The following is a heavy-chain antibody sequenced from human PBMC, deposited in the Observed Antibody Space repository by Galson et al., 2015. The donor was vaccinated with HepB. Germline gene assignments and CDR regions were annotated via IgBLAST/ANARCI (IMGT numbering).Heavy chain of an antibody. D-gene: IGHD6-13*01. CDR1: GGTFSSYA. CDR3: AREPRLGLIAAAGRKGGRFDY. V-gene: IGHV1-69*13. J-gene: IGHJ4*02. CDR2: IIPIFGTA. Sequence: SVKVSCKASGGTFSSYAISWVRQAPGQGLEWMGGIIPIFGTANYAQKFQGRVTITADESTSTAYMELSSLRSEDTAVYYCAREPRLGLIAAAGRKGGRFDYWGQGTLVTVSS.